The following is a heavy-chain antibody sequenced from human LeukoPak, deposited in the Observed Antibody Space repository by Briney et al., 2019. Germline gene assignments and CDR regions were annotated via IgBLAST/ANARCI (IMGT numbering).Heavy chain of an antibody. Sequence: PGRSLRLSCAASGFTFSSYGMHWVRQAPGKGLEWVAVISYDGSNKYYAGSVKGRFTISRDNSKNTLYLQMNSLRAEDTAVYYCANLVLRGEMATDYWGQGTLVTVSS. CDR1: GFTFSSYG. CDR3: ANLVLRGEMATDY. D-gene: IGHD5-24*01. J-gene: IGHJ4*02. CDR2: ISYDGSNK. V-gene: IGHV3-30*18.